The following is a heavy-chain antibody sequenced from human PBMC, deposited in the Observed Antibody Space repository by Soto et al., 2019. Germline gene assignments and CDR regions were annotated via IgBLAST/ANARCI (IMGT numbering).Heavy chain of an antibody. CDR2: FDPEDGET. D-gene: IGHD4-17*01. CDR3: ATEAPIAQTPTVVTPDWYFDL. Sequence: QVQLVQSGAEVKKPGASVKVSCKVSGYTLTELSMHWVRQAPGKGLEWMGGFDPEDGETIYAQKFQGRVTMTEDTSTDTAYMELSSLRSEDTAVYYCATEAPIAQTPTVVTPDWYFDLWGRGTLVTVSS. V-gene: IGHV1-24*01. J-gene: IGHJ2*01. CDR1: GYTLTELS.